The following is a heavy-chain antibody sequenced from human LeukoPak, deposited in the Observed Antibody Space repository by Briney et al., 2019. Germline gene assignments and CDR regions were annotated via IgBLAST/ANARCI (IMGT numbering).Heavy chain of an antibody. V-gene: IGHV4-59*12. D-gene: IGHD6-6*01. CDR3: ARGRGGSSATYYYYYYGMDV. CDR2: IYYSGST. J-gene: IGHJ6*02. Sequence: SETLSLTCTVSGGSISSYFWSWIRQPPGKGLEWIGYIYYSGSTKYNPSLKSRVTISVDTSKNQFSLKLSSVTAADTAVYYCARGRGGSSATYYYYYYGMDVWGQGTTVTVSS. CDR1: GGSISSYF.